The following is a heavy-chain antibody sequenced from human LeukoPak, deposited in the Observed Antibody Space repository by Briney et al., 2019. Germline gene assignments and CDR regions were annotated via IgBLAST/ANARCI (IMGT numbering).Heavy chain of an antibody. Sequence: PSETLSLTCTVSGGSISSYYWNWIRQPPGKGLEWIGYIYTSGTTNYNPSLKSRVTMSIDTSKNQFSLKLSSITAADTAVYYCARDAKYYYGSRTYFFFEYWGQGTLLTVSS. D-gene: IGHD3-10*01. J-gene: IGHJ4*02. V-gene: IGHV4-4*08. CDR1: GGSISSYY. CDR3: ARDAKYYYGSRTYFFFEY. CDR2: IYTSGTT.